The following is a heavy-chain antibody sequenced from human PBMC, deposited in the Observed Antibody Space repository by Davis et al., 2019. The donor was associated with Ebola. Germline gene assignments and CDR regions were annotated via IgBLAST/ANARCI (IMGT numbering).Heavy chain of an antibody. CDR2: IYYSGST. D-gene: IGHD4-11*01. CDR3: ARHVRNYVFMY. J-gene: IGHJ4*02. CDR1: GGSISSYY. V-gene: IGHV4-59*08. Sequence: PSETLSLTCTVSGGSISSYYWSWIRQPPGKGLDWIGYIYYSGSTNYNPSLKSRVTISVDTSKNQFSLKLSSVTAADTAVYYCARHVRNYVFMYWGQGTLVTVSS.